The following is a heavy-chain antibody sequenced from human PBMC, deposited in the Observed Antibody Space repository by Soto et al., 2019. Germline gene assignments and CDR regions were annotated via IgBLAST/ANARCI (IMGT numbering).Heavy chain of an antibody. J-gene: IGHJ6*02. D-gene: IGHD3-9*01. CDR3: ARDSRDFDRLLYYYYGMDV. V-gene: IGHV3-7*04. Sequence: PGGSLRLSCAASGFTFSSYWMSWVRQAPGKGLEWVANIKQDGSEKYYVDSVKGRFTISRDNAKNSLYLQMNSLRAEDTAVYYCARDSRDFDRLLYYYYGMDVWGQGTTVTVSS. CDR1: GFTFSSYW. CDR2: IKQDGSEK.